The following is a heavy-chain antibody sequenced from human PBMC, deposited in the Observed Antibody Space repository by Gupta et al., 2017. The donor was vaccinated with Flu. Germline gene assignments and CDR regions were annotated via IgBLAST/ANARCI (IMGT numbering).Heavy chain of an antibody. V-gene: IGHV1-69*02. D-gene: IGHD6-13*01. Sequence: QVQLVQSGAEVKKAGSSVKVSCKASGGTFSSYTLSWVRQAPGQGLEWMGRIIPILGIANYAQKFQGRVTITADKSTSTAYMELSSLRSEDTAVYYCARSGKAPAFDYWGHGTLVTVSS. CDR2: IIPILGIA. J-gene: IGHJ4*01. CDR3: ARSGKAPAFDY. CDR1: GGTFSSYT.